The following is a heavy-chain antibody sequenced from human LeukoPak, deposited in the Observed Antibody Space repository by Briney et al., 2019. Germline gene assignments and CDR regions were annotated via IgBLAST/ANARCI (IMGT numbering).Heavy chain of an antibody. CDR1: GFTFSSYG. J-gene: IGHJ5*02. D-gene: IGHD3-22*01. CDR2: IRYDGSNK. CDR3: AKDSPDSSGYLQSDL. Sequence: GGSLRLSCAASGFTFSSYGMHWVRQAPGKGLEWVAFIRYDGSNKYYADSVKGRFTISRDNSKNALYLQMNSLRAEDTAVYYCAKDSPDSSGYLQSDLWGQGTLVTVSS. V-gene: IGHV3-30*02.